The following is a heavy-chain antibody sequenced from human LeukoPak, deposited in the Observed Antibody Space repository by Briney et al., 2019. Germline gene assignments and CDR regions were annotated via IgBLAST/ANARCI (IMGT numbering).Heavy chain of an antibody. CDR2: INHSGSA. CDR3: ARVGVVGATHWFDP. V-gene: IGHV4-34*01. Sequence: SETLSLTCAVFGGCFSGYYWSWIRQPPGKGLEWIGEINHSGSANYNPSLKSRVTISVDTSKNQFSLKLSSVTAADTAVYNCARVGVVGATHWFDPWGQGTLVTVSS. J-gene: IGHJ5*02. CDR1: GGCFSGYY. D-gene: IGHD1-26*01.